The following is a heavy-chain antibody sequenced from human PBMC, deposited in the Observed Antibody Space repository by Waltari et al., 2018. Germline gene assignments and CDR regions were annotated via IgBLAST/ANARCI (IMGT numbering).Heavy chain of an antibody. V-gene: IGHV3-23*01. CDR3: AKEPTLYSAEEGAFDI. CDR1: GFTFSSYA. Sequence: EVQLLESGGGLVQPGGSLRLSCAASGFTFSSYAMSWVRQAPGKGLEWFSAISGSGGSTYYADSVKGRFTISRDNSKNTLYLQMNSLRAEDTAVYYCAKEPTLYSAEEGAFDIWGQGTMVTVSS. CDR2: ISGSGGST. D-gene: IGHD2-8*01. J-gene: IGHJ3*02.